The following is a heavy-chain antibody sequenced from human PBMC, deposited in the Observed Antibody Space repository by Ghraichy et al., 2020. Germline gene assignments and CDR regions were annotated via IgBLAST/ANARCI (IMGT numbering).Heavy chain of an antibody. V-gene: IGHV4-59*01. CDR1: GGSISSYY. D-gene: IGHD3-10*01. J-gene: IGHJ5*02. CDR3: ARGFYGSGLDR. CDR2: IYYSGST. Sequence: SETLSLTCTVSGGSISSYYWSWIRQPPGKGLEWIGYIYYSGSTNYNPSLKSRVTISVDTSKNQFSLKLSSVTAADTAVYYCARGFYGSGLDRWGQGTLVTVSS.